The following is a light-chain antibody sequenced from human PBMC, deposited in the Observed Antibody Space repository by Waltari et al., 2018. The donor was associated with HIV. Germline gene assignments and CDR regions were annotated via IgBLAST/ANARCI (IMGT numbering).Light chain of an antibody. CDR3: AVWDDRLSGRL. V-gene: IGLV1-47*01. CDR2: RNN. J-gene: IGLJ2*01. Sequence: QSVLAQPRSVSGTPGQTVNISCSGSTSHVRNNHANWYQQVTGVAPKLLIYRNNQRPSGVPDRFSGSKSGTSASLAISGLRTEDEAEYYCAVWDDRLSGRLFGGGTKVTVL. CDR1: TSHVRNNH.